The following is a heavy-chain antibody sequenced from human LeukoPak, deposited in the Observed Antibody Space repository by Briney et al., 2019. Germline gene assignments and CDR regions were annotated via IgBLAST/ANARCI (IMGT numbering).Heavy chain of an antibody. J-gene: IGHJ6*03. CDR1: GFTFSTYA. CDR2: IGGSDGRT. Sequence: PGGSLRLSCAASGFTFSTYAMSWVRQAPGKGLEWVSLIGGSDGRTRYADSVKGRFTISRDNSKNTLYLEMNSLRAEDTAVYYCAKDSSSYDWGYMDVWGKGTTV. V-gene: IGHV3-23*01. D-gene: IGHD3-22*01. CDR3: AKDSSSYDWGYMDV.